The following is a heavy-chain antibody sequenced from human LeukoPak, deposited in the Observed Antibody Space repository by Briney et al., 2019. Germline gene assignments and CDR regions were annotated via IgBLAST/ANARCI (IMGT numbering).Heavy chain of an antibody. D-gene: IGHD3-16*01. CDR3: VLSRYAIDAFDI. CDR1: GYTFTSYY. J-gene: IGHJ3*02. V-gene: IGHV1-46*01. Sequence: ASVKVSCKASGYTFTSYYMHWARQAPGQGLEWMGIINPSGGSTSYAQKFQGRVTMTRDTSTSTVYMELSSLRSEDTAVYYCVLSRYAIDAFDIWGQGTMVTVSS. CDR2: INPSGGST.